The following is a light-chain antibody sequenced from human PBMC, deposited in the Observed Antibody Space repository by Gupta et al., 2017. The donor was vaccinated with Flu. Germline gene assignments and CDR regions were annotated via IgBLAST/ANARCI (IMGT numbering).Light chain of an antibody. CDR3: QHYGGSSRFT. CDR2: CTS. Sequence: ISTLSCRASQSVDSCNLACYQQKPGQAPRLLIYCTSSRTTGIPDRFSGSGCGTDFTLSISRLEPEDFAGYYCQHYGGSSRFTFGPGTKLDI. J-gene: IGKJ3*01. V-gene: IGKV3-20*01. CDR1: QSVDSCN.